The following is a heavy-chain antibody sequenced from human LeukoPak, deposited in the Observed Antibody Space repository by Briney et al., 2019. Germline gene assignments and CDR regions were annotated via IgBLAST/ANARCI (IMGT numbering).Heavy chain of an antibody. J-gene: IGHJ3*02. Sequence: ASVKVSCKASGCTFTNYYMHWVRQAPGQGLEWMGIINPSGGSTNYAQKFQGRVTMTRDTSTSTVYMELSTLRSDDTAVYYCASSLIDAFDIWGQGTMVTVSS. CDR3: ASSLIDAFDI. CDR2: INPSGGST. CDR1: GCTFTNYY. V-gene: IGHV1-46*01.